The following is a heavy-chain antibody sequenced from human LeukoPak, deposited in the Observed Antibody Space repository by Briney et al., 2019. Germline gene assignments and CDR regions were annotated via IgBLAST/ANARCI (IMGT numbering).Heavy chain of an antibody. CDR3: AKSPVRNYAGPKTDY. D-gene: IGHD1-7*01. CDR2: ISSSGGTT. Sequence: GGSLRLSCAASGFTFSSYGMSWVRQAPGKGLEWVSTISSSGGTTYYADSVKGRFTISRDNSKNTLYLQMNSLRAEDTAIYYCAKSPVRNYAGPKTDYWGQGTLVTVSS. CDR1: GFTFSSYG. V-gene: IGHV3-23*01. J-gene: IGHJ4*02.